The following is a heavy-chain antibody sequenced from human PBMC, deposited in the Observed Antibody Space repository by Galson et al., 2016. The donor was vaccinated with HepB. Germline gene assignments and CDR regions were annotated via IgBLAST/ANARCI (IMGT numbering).Heavy chain of an antibody. J-gene: IGHJ6*01. CDR3: AKGSDNWNYYGMDV. V-gene: IGHV3-23*01. CDR1: GLRFSISA. Sequence: SLRLSCAASGLRFSISAMSWVRQAPGKGLEWVSTFPATGSSASYADSVRGRFTISRDNSKNTVFLQMSSLSAEDTGVYYCAKGSDNWNYYGMDVWGQGTTVTVSS. CDR2: FPATGSSA. D-gene: IGHD1-1*01.